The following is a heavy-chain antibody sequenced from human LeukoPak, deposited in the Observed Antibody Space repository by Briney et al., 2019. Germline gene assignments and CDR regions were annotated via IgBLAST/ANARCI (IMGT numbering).Heavy chain of an antibody. Sequence: PGGSLRLSCAASGFTFSSYWMSWVRQAPGKGLEWVANIKQDGSEKYYVDSVKGRFTISRDNAKNSLYLQMNSLRAEDTAVYYCARDGSITYGSGIFYYYYYMDVWGKGTTVTVSS. V-gene: IGHV3-7*01. CDR1: GFTFSSYW. CDR3: ARDGSITYGSGIFYYYYYMDV. D-gene: IGHD3-10*01. CDR2: IKQDGSEK. J-gene: IGHJ6*03.